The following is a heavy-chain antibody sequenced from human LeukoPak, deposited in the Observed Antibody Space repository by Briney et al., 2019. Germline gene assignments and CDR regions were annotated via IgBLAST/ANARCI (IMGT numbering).Heavy chain of an antibody. CDR3: ARSMIVGLFDY. CDR2: IYPGDSDT. D-gene: IGHD3-22*01. CDR1: GSSFTSYW. J-gene: IGHJ4*02. Sequence: GESLKISCKGSGSSFTSYWVGWVRQLPGKGLEWMGIIYPGDSDTRYSPSFQGQVTISADKSISTAYLQWSSLKASDTAMYYCARSMIVGLFDYWGQGTLVTVSS. V-gene: IGHV5-51*01.